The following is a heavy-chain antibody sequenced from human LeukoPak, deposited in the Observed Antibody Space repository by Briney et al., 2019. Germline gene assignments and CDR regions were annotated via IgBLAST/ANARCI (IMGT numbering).Heavy chain of an antibody. CDR3: ARVKRGWLQLRGYLDY. V-gene: IGHV4-34*01. CDR1: GGSFSGYY. J-gene: IGHJ4*02. CDR2: INHSGST. Sequence: SETLSLTCAVSGGSFSGYYWSGIRQPPGKGLEWIGEINHSGSTNYNPSLKSRVTISVDTSKNQFSLKLSSVTAADTAVYYCARVKRGWLQLRGYLDYWGQGTLVTVSS. D-gene: IGHD5-24*01.